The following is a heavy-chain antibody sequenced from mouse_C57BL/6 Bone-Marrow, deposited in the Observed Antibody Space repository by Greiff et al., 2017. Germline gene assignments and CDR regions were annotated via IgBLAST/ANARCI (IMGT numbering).Heavy chain of an antibody. V-gene: IGHV1-81*01. J-gene: IGHJ3*01. CDR3: ARRGGVPPWFAY. CDR1: GYTFTSYG. CDR2: IYPRSGNT. Sequence: QVQLKQSGAELARPGASVKLSCKASGYTFTSYGISWVKQRTGQGLEWIGEIYPRSGNTYYNEKFKGKATLTADKSSSTAYMELRSLTSEDSAVYVCARRGGVPPWFAYRGQKALVTVSA.